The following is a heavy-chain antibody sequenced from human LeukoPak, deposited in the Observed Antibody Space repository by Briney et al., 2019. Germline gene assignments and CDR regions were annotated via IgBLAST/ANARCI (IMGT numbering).Heavy chain of an antibody. CDR2: IIPIFGTA. V-gene: IGHV1-69*05. Sequence: SVKLSCKASGGTFSSYAISWVRQAPGQGLEWMGGIIPIFGTANYAQKFQGRVTITTDESTSTAYMELSSLRSEDTAVYYCARVCSSTSCYGAFDIWGQGTMVTVSS. D-gene: IGHD2-2*01. J-gene: IGHJ3*02. CDR3: ARVCSSTSCYGAFDI. CDR1: GGTFSSYA.